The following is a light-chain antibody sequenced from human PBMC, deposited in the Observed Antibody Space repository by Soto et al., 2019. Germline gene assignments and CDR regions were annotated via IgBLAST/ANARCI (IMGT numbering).Light chain of an antibody. CDR3: QKYNWPPFT. CDR2: ATS. Sequence: DIQMTQSPSSLAASVGDRVTISCRASQGISNYLAWYRQKPGKAPKLLIYATSTLQSGVSSRFTGSGSGTEFTLTISSLQPEDVATYYCQKYNWPPFTFGPGTKVDI. V-gene: IGKV1-27*01. J-gene: IGKJ3*01. CDR1: QGISNY.